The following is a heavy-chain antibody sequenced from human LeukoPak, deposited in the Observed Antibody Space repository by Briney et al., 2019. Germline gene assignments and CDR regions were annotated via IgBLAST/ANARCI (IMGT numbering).Heavy chain of an antibody. V-gene: IGHV1-46*01. D-gene: IGHD3-9*01. J-gene: IGHJ4*02. Sequence: ASVKVSCKASGYTFTSYYMHWVRQAPGQGLEWMGIINPSGGSTSYARKFQGRVTMTRDTSKSTVYMELSSLRSEDTAVYYCARVPLRGYDILTGNGPNYFDYWGQGTLVTVSS. CDR2: INPSGGST. CDR3: ARVPLRGYDILTGNGPNYFDY. CDR1: GYTFTSYY.